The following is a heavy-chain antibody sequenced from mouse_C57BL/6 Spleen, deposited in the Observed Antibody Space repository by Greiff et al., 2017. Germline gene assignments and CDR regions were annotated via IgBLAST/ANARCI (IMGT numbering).Heavy chain of an antibody. V-gene: IGHV1-69*01. D-gene: IGHD2-1*01. CDR3: ARRIYFQGSCFDY. J-gene: IGHJ2*01. Sequence: QVQLQQPGAELVMPGASVKLSCKASGYTFTSYWMHWVKQRPGQGLEWIGKIDPSSCYTNYNQKFKGKSTLTVDKSSSTAYMQLSSLTSEDSAVYDCARRIYFQGSCFDYWGQGTTLTVSS. CDR2: IDPSSCYT. CDR1: GYTFTSYW.